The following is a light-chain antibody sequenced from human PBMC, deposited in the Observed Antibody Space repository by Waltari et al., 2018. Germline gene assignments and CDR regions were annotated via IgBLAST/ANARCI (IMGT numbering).Light chain of an antibody. CDR1: TSTIGNNY. J-gene: IGLJ7*01. V-gene: IGLV1-51*02. CDR3: GTWDSSLSGAV. CDR2: EDS. Sequence: QSVLTQPPSVSAAPGQRVTIPCSGGTSTIGNNYVPWYRQFPGTAPKLLSYEDSERPSGVPGRFSGSKSGTSATLDITGLQAGDEADYYCGTWDSSLSGAVFGGGTHLTVL.